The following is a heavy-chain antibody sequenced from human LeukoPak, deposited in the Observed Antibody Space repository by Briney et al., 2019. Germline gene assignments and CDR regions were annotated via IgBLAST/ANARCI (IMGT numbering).Heavy chain of an antibody. Sequence: ASVKVSCKVSGYTLTELSMHWVRQAPGKGLEWMGGFDPEDGETIYAQKFQGRVTMTEDTSTDTAYMELSSLRSEDTAVYYCATAPRSPPNYDFWSGYPYWGQGTLVTVSS. CDR1: GYTLTELS. J-gene: IGHJ4*02. D-gene: IGHD3-3*01. CDR3: ATAPRSPPNYDFWSGYPY. V-gene: IGHV1-24*01. CDR2: FDPEDGET.